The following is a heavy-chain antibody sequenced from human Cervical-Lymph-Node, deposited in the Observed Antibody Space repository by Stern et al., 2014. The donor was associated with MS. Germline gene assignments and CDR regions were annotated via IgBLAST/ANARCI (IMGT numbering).Heavy chain of an antibody. J-gene: IGHJ5*02. Sequence: QITLKESGPALVKPTQTLTLTCTFSGFSLSTSGMRVSWIRQPPGKALEWLARLDWDDYKFYSTSLKTRLTISKDTSKNQVVLTMTNMDPVDTATYYCARMQGIAAAGTNWFDPWGQGTLVTVSS. V-gene: IGHV2-70*04. CDR1: GFSLSTSGMR. CDR3: ARMQGIAAAGTNWFDP. CDR2: LDWDDYK. D-gene: IGHD6-13*01.